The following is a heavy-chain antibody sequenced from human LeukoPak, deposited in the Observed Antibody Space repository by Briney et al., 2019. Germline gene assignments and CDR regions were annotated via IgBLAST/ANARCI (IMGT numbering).Heavy chain of an antibody. D-gene: IGHD2-2*01. V-gene: IGHV4-39*02. J-gene: IGHJ4*02. CDR2: IYYSGST. CDR3: ARGPHQHWPLGQF. Sequence: SETLSLTCTVSGDSISSSSSYWGWIRQPPGEGLEWIGSIYYSGSTYYNTSLKSRVTISVDTSKNQFSVTLTSVTVADTVVYYCARGPHQHWPLGQFWGQGSLVTVSS. CDR1: GDSISSSSSY.